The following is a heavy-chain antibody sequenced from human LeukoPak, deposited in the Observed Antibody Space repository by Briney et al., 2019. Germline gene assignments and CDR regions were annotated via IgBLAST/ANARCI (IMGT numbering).Heavy chain of an antibody. J-gene: IGHJ3*02. Sequence: KSSETLSLTCTVSGGSISSSSYYWGWIRQPPGKGLEWIGSIYYSGSTYYNPSLKSRVTISVDTSKNQFSLKLSSVTAADTAVYYCARDASSVAGNPRLFDIWGQGTMVTVSS. CDR2: IYYSGST. D-gene: IGHD6-19*01. CDR1: GGSISSSSYY. CDR3: ARDASSVAGNPRLFDI. V-gene: IGHV4-39*07.